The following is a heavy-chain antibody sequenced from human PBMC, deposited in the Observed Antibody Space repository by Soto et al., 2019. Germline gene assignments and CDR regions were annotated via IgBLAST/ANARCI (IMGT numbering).Heavy chain of an antibody. V-gene: IGHV3-33*01. D-gene: IGHD3-3*01. CDR1: GFTFSNYG. CDR3: AREVRVRGFAFDI. CDR2: IWYDGSNK. J-gene: IGHJ3*02. Sequence: PGGSLRLSCAASGFTFSNYGMHWVRQAPGKGLEWVAIIWYDGSNKYFADSVKGRFTISRDNSKNTLFLQMNSLRAEDTALYYCAREVRVRGFAFDIWGQGTMVTVSS.